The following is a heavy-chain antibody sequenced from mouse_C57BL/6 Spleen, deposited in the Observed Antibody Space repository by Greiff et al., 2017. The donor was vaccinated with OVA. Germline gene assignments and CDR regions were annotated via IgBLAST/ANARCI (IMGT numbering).Heavy chain of an antibody. D-gene: IGHD1-1*01. CDR1: GYTFTEYT. J-gene: IGHJ3*01. Sequence: QVQLQQSGAELVKPGASVKLSCKASGYTFTEYTIHWVKQRSGQGLEWIGWFYPGSGSIKYNEKFKDKATLTADKSSSTVYMELSRLTSEDSAVSVYASAGACGSSFPFAYWGQGTLVTVSA. CDR2: FYPGSGSI. CDR3: ASAGACGSSFPFAY. V-gene: IGHV1-62-2*01.